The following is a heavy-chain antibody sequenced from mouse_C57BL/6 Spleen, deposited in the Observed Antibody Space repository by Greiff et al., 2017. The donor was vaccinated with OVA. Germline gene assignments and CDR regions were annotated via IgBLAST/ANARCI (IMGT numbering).Heavy chain of an antibody. CDR3: ARSSYYGGDY. D-gene: IGHD1-1*01. J-gene: IGHJ2*01. V-gene: IGHV1-82*01. CDR1: GYAFSSSW. CDR2: IYPGDGYT. Sequence: QVQLQQSGPELVKPGASVKISCKASGYAFSSSWMHWVKQRPGQGLEWIGRIYPGDGYTNYNGKFKGKATLTEDKSSSTAYMQLSSLTSEDSTVYFCARSSYYGGDYWGQGTTLTVSS.